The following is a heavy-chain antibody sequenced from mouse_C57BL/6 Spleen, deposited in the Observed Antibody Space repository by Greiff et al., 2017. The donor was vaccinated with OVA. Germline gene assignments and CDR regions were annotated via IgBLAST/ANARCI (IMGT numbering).Heavy chain of an antibody. Sequence: VQLQQSGAELVKPGASVKLSCTASGFNITDYYMHWVKQRTEQGLEWIGRIDPEDGENKYAPKFQGKATITADTSSNPAYLQLSSLTSEDTAVYYCARRDGNYAMDYWGQGTSVTVSS. CDR1: GFNITDYY. V-gene: IGHV14-2*01. CDR2: IDPEDGEN. CDR3: ARRDGNYAMDY. J-gene: IGHJ4*01. D-gene: IGHD2-1*01.